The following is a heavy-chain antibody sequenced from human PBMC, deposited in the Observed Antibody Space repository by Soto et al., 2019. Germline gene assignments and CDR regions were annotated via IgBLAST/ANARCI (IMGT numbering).Heavy chain of an antibody. CDR1: GGSIGSHY. V-gene: IGHV4-59*11. CDR2: IYYRGNT. CDR3: ARDGREASGIDV. J-gene: IGHJ6*02. D-gene: IGHD1-26*01. Sequence: NPSETLSLTCTVSGGSIGSHYWSWVRQAPGKGLEWIGCIYYRGNTFYNPSLKSRGTISVDTSNNQFSLKLDSVTPADTAVYYCARDGREASGIDVWGQGTAVTVSS.